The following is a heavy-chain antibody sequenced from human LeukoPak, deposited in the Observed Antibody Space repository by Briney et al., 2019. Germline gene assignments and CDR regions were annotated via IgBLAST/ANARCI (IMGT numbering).Heavy chain of an antibody. CDR1: GGTFSSYA. CDR2: INPSGGST. CDR3: ARGYCTNGVCHGHDY. J-gene: IGHJ4*02. V-gene: IGHV1-46*01. D-gene: IGHD2-8*01. Sequence: ASVKVSCKASGGTFSSYAISWVRQAPGQGLEWMGIINPSGGSTSYAQKFQGRVTMTRDTSTSTVYMELSSLRSEDTAVYYCARGYCTNGVCHGHDYWGQGTLVTVSS.